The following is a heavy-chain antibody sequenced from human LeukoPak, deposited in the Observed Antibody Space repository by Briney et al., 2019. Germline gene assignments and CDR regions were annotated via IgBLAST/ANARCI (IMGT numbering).Heavy chain of an antibody. D-gene: IGHD3-10*01. CDR2: LRSGGNDK. Sequence: PGGSLRLSCAASGFSFSTADMHWVRQAPGKGLEWVAFLRSGGNDKYCAGSVKGRFTISRDNSKNTLFLQMNSLRAEDTAVYYCAKDLFGSGSYEYWGQGTLVTVSS. V-gene: IGHV3-30*02. CDR1: GFSFSTAD. J-gene: IGHJ4*02. CDR3: AKDLFGSGSYEY.